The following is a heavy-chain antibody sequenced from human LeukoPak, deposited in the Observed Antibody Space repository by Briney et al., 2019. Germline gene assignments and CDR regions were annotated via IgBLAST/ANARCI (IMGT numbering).Heavy chain of an antibody. Sequence: GGSLRLSCAASGFTFSSYTMNWVRQAPGKGLEWVSSISSSSSYIYYADSVKGRFTISRDNAKNSLYLQMNSLRAEDTAVYYCARDGLNDAFDIWGQGTLVTVSS. J-gene: IGHJ4*02. V-gene: IGHV3-21*01. CDR3: ARDGLNDAFDI. D-gene: IGHD3/OR15-3a*01. CDR2: ISSSSSYI. CDR1: GFTFSSYT.